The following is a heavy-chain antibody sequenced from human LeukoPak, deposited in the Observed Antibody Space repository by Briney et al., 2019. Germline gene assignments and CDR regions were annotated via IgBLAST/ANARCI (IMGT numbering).Heavy chain of an antibody. CDR2: ISSGGSAM. CDR3: ARGYSSSWLGYFDY. D-gene: IGHD6-13*01. Sequence: QSGGSLRLSCAASGFSFSSYEMTWVRQAPGKGLEWLSYISSGGSAMYYADSGKGRFTISRDTSKNTVYLQMNSLGTEYTAFYYCARGYSSSWLGYFDYWGQGTLVTVSS. J-gene: IGHJ4*02. CDR1: GFSFSSYE. V-gene: IGHV3-48*03.